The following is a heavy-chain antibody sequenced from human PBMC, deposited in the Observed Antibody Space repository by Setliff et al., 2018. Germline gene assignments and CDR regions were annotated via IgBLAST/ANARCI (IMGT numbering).Heavy chain of an antibody. J-gene: IGHJ4*02. Sequence: SETLSLTCTVSGGYIRSFHWSWIRQPPGKGLEWIGYIYYSGTTNYNPSLKGRVTISVDTSKKQFSLKLTSVTAADTAVYFCARSLGSSCFDCWGQGTLVTVSS. D-gene: IGHD3-10*01. CDR1: GGYIRSFH. CDR3: ARSLGSSCFDC. V-gene: IGHV4-59*08. CDR2: IYYSGTT.